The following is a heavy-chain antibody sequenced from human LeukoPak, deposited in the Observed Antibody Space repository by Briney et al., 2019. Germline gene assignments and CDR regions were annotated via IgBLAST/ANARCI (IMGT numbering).Heavy chain of an antibody. CDR3: AADLPGGAMFDP. CDR1: GFTFSSST. V-gene: IGHV1-58*02. D-gene: IGHD3-16*01. Sequence: TSVKVSCKASGFTFSSSTIQWVRQARGQRLEWMGWIVVGSGNTNYAQNFQERVTITRDMPTSTAYMEVSSLRSEDTAEYYCAADLPGGAMFDPWGQGTLVTVSS. CDR2: IVVGSGNT. J-gene: IGHJ5*02.